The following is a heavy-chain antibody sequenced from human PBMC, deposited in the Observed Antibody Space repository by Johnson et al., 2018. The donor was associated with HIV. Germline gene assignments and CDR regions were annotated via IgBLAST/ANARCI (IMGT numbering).Heavy chain of an antibody. CDR2: IGTLGDT. J-gene: IGHJ3*02. Sequence: VQLVESGGGVVQPGRSLRLSCAASGFTFSSYDMHWVRQPTGKGLEWVSAIGTLGDTYYPDSVKGRFTISRDNAKNSLYLQMNSLRAEDTAVYYCARNPLFSAFDIWGQGTMVTVSS. V-gene: IGHV3-13*01. CDR1: GFTFSSYD. D-gene: IGHD3-10*02. CDR3: ARNPLFSAFDI.